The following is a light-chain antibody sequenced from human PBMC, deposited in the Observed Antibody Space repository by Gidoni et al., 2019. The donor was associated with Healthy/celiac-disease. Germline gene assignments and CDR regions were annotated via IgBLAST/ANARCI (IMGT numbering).Light chain of an antibody. Sequence: EIVLSQSPATLSLSPGERATLSCRASQSLSSYLAWYQQKPGKASRLLIYDASNRATGTPARFSGSGSETDFTLNICSREPEDFAFYYCQQRSNWPTLTFGGGTKVEIK. CDR3: QQRSNWPTLT. CDR2: DAS. J-gene: IGKJ4*01. CDR1: QSLSSY. V-gene: IGKV3-11*01.